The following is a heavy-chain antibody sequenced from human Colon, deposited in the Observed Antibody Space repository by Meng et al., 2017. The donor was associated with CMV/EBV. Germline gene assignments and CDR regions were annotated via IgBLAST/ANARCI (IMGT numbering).Heavy chain of an antibody. CDR3: ARVCSSTSCLDY. Sequence: ASVTVSCKASGYTFSSYYMHWVRQAPGQGLEWMGIINPSGGSTSYAQKFQGRVTMTSDTSTSTVYMELSSLRSEDTAVYYCARVCSSTSCLDYWGQGTLVTVSS. D-gene: IGHD2-2*01. V-gene: IGHV1-46*01. CDR2: INPSGGST. CDR1: GYTFSSYY. J-gene: IGHJ4*02.